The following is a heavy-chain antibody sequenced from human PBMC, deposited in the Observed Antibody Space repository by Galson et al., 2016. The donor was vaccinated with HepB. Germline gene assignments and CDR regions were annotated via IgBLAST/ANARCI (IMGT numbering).Heavy chain of an antibody. CDR3: ARCHYSRWLSEYDL. CDR1: GDNRTNYW. D-gene: IGHD6-13*01. V-gene: IGHV5-51*01. J-gene: IGHJ4*03. Sequence: QSGAEVKKPGESLQISCTVSGDNRTNYWIAWVRQMPEKSLEWMGIIYLADSDTRYSPSFQGQVSISADKSISTAYLHWSTLKTSDTAIYYCARCHYSRWLSEYDLWCQGTRVTVSS. CDR2: IYLADSDT.